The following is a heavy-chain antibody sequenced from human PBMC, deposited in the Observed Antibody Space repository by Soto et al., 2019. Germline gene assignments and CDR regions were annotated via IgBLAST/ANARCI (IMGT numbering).Heavy chain of an antibody. Sequence: QVQLVQSGAEVKKPGASVTVSCKASGYTFTNYGFSWVRQAPGQGLEWMGWISGYNGNTKYAEKFQNRVTMTTDTATNTAHMALRSLRSDDTAVYDCAREGQAPYYYYGMDVWGQGTAVTVSS. J-gene: IGHJ6*02. V-gene: IGHV1-18*01. CDR1: GYTFTNYG. CDR2: ISGYNGNT. CDR3: AREGQAPYYYYGMDV.